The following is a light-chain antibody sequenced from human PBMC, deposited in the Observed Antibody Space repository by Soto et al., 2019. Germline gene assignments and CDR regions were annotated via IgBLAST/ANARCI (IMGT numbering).Light chain of an antibody. V-gene: IGKV1-39*01. J-gene: IGKJ3*01. CDR3: QQSYSTLFT. CDR2: DAS. CDR1: QSISNY. Sequence: DIQMTQSPSTLSASVGDRVTITCRASQSISNYLNWYQQKPGKAPKLLIYDASSLQSGVPSRFSGSGSGTDFTLTISSLQPEDFATYYCQQSYSTLFTFGPGTKVDIK.